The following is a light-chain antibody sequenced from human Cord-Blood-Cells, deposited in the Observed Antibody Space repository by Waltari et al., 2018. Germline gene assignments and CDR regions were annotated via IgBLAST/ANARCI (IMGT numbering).Light chain of an antibody. Sequence: QSALTQPASVSGSPGQSITISCPGTSSDVGGYNYFSWYQQHPGKAPKLMIYDVSSRPSGVSNRFSGSKSGNTASLTISGLQAEDEADYYCSSYTSSSTYVFGTGTKVTVL. V-gene: IGLV2-14*01. CDR1: SSDVGGYNY. J-gene: IGLJ1*01. CDR3: SSYTSSSTYV. CDR2: DVS.